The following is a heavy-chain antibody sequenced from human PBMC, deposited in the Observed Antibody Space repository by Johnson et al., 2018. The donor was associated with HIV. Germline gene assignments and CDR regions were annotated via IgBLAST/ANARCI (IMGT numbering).Heavy chain of an antibody. CDR1: GFTFSCCG. J-gene: IGHJ3*02. CDR3: ARDRAHYYDSSGYYESGAFDI. V-gene: IGHV3-30*02. D-gene: IGHD3-22*01. Sequence: QVQLVESGGGVVQPGGSLRFSCAASGFTFSCCGMHWVRQAPGKGLEWVAFIRYDGGNKYYADSVKCRFTISRDNSKNTLYLQMNSLRAEDTAVYYCARDRAHYYDSSGYYESGAFDIWGQGTMVTVSS. CDR2: IRYDGGNK.